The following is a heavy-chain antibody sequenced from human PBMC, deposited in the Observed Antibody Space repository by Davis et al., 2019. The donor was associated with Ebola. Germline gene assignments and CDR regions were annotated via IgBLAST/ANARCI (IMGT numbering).Heavy chain of an antibody. V-gene: IGHV3-23*01. Sequence: GESLKISCAASGFTFSSYAMSWVRQAPGKGLEWVSAISGSGGSTYYADSVKGRFTISRDNSKNTLYLQMNSLRAEDTAVYYCAREYSGSFGYWGQGTLVTVSS. CDR1: GFTFSSYA. D-gene: IGHD1-26*01. CDR3: AREYSGSFGY. J-gene: IGHJ4*02. CDR2: ISGSGGST.